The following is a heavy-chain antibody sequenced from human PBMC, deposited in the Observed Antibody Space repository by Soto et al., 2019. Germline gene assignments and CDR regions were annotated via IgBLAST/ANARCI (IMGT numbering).Heavy chain of an antibody. V-gene: IGHV3-48*02. CDR3: ARVIWSGHLTSDL. J-gene: IGHJ5*02. CDR2: ISSSSSTI. Sequence: EVQVVESGGGLVQPGGSLRLSCAASGFTFSSNSMNWVRQAPGKGLEWISYISSSSSTIYADSVKGRFTISRDNAKTSLYLQMNSLRDEDTAVYSCARVIWSGHLTSDLWGQGTLVTVSS. CDR1: GFTFSSNS. D-gene: IGHD3-3*01.